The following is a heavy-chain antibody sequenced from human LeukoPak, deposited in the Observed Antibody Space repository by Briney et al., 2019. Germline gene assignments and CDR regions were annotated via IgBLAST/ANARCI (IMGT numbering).Heavy chain of an antibody. CDR2: IKESGSGK. J-gene: IGHJ4*02. D-gene: IGHD2-15*01. CDR3: ARGWGEKGRCRGGTCNNPQFDY. Sequence: GGSLRLSCAASGFKFSYYWMTWVRQAPGKGLEWLANIKESGSGKYYVDSVKGRFTISSDNADDLVYLQMNSLRVEDTAVYYCARGWGEKGRCRGGTCNNPQFDYWGQGILVTVSS. CDR1: GFKFSYYW. V-gene: IGHV3-7*01.